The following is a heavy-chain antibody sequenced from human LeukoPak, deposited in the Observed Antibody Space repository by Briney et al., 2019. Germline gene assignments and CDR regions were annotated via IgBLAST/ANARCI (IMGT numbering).Heavy chain of an antibody. CDR3: ARDHHDFWSGYSY. V-gene: IGHV4-61*01. J-gene: IGHJ4*02. Sequence: SETLSLTCTVSGGSISISSYYWSWIRQPPGKGLEWIGYIYYSGSTNYNPSLKSRVTISVDTSKNQFSLKLSSVTAADTAVYYCARDHHDFWSGYSYWGQGTLVTVSS. D-gene: IGHD3-3*01. CDR2: IYYSGST. CDR1: GGSISISSYY.